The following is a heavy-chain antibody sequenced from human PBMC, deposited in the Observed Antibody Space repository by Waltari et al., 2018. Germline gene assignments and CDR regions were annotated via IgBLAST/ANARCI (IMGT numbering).Heavy chain of an antibody. CDR2: SSGGNT. J-gene: IGHJ4*02. D-gene: IGHD4-17*01. CDR3: AKGMIGHYGFDY. Sequence: DVQLLESGGGLVQPGGSLRLSCSASGFAFSIHSILRVRQAPGKGLEWVSVSSGGNTYYADSVKGRFTISRDSSKNTLYLQMNSLRAEDTAVYYCAKGMIGHYGFDYRGQGTLVTVSS. V-gene: IGHV3-23*01. CDR1: GFAFSIHS.